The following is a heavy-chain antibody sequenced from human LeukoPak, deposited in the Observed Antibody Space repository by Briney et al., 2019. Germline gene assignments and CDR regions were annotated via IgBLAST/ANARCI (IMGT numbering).Heavy chain of an antibody. CDR1: GFTFSSYA. Sequence: GGSLRLSCAASGFTFSSYAMHWVRQAPGKGLEWVAVISYDGSNKYYADSVKGRFTISRDNSKNTLYLQMNSLRAEATAVYYCARGPMVRGVIMAMIVDYWGQGTLVTVCS. CDR3: ARGPMVRGVIMAMIVDY. D-gene: IGHD3-10*01. J-gene: IGHJ4*02. CDR2: ISYDGSNK. V-gene: IGHV3-30-3*01.